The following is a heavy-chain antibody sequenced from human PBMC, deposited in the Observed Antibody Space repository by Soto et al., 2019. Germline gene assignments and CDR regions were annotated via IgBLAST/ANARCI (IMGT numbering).Heavy chain of an antibody. J-gene: IGHJ6*02. CDR3: ARGLQSYFGMDV. V-gene: IGHV1-18*01. CDR2: ISAHNGNK. CDR1: GYTFTNYD. D-gene: IGHD1-1*01. Sequence: QVQLVQSGTEVKKPGASVKVSCKASGYTFTNYDISWVRQAPGQGLEWMAWISAHNGNKNYAEKFQGRVTMTTDTSTSTAYMEVRSLRSDDTAVYYGARGLQSYFGMDVWGQGTTVTVSS.